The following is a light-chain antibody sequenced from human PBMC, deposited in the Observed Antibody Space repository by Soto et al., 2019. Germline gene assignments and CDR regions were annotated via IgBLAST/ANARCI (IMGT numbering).Light chain of an antibody. J-gene: IGKJ1*01. CDR3: QQANSFPWT. CDR1: QDIRNY. CDR2: DAS. Sequence: IQLTQSPSSLSASVGDRVTVTFRASQDIRNYLACYQQKPGKAPKLLICDASTLYSGVPSRFSGSGSGTHFTLTITSLKPEDFATYFCQQANSFPWTFGQGTRWIS. V-gene: IGKV1-9*01.